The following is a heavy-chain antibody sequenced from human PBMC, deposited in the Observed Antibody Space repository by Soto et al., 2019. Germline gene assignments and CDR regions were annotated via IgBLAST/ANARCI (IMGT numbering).Heavy chain of an antibody. D-gene: IGHD6-13*01. CDR2: IKVNSGGT. CDR1: GYTFTDYY. V-gene: IGHV1-2*02. J-gene: IGHJ6*02. CDR3: AREVFDKIAASGTDYYYYYGMDL. Sequence: ASVKVSCKASGYTFTDYYLHWVRQAPGQGLEWMGWIKVNSGGTNYAQKFQGRVTMTRDTSISTAHMELSRLRSDDTAVCYCAREVFDKIAASGTDYYYYYGMDLWGQGTTVTVSS.